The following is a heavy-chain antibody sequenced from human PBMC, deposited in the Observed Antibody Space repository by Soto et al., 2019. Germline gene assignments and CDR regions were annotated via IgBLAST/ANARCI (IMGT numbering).Heavy chain of an antibody. Sequence: PSETLSLTCAVYGGSFSCYYWIWIRQPPGKGLEWIGEINHSGSTNYNPSLKSRVTISVDTSKNQFSLKLSSVTAADTAVYYCARKVTSYCSSTSCPYYFDYWGQGTLVTVSS. CDR2: INHSGST. D-gene: IGHD2-2*01. CDR1: GGSFSCYY. CDR3: ARKVTSYCSSTSCPYYFDY. J-gene: IGHJ4*02. V-gene: IGHV4-34*01.